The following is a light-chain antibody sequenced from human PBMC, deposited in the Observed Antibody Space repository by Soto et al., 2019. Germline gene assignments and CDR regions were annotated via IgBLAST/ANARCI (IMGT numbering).Light chain of an antibody. CDR2: DAS. V-gene: IGKV3-15*01. Sequence: EKVLTQYPTTLSVSPGERATLSCRDGQSVRSNLARYQQKPGQPPRLLIYDASTRATGIPGRFSGCGSGTEFTLTISSLQTEDSAAYYCQQYDNCPETFGQRTKGELK. CDR3: QQYDNCPET. CDR1: QSVRSN. J-gene: IGKJ1*01.